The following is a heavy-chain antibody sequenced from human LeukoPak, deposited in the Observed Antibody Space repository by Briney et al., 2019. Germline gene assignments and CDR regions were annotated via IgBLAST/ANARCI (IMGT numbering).Heavy chain of an antibody. CDR3: ARGSDFWSGYPATFDY. V-gene: IGHV4-59*01. D-gene: IGHD3-3*01. Sequence: SETLSLTCTVSGGSISSYYWSWIRQPPGKGLEWIGYIYYSGSTNYNPALKSRVTISVDTSKNQFSLKLSSVTAADTAVYYCARGSDFWSGYPATFDYWGQGTLVTVSS. CDR2: IYYSGST. J-gene: IGHJ4*02. CDR1: GGSISSYY.